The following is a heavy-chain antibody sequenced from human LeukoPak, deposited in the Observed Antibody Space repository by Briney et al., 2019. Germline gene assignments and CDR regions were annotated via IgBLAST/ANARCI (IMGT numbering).Heavy chain of an antibody. CDR3: ARRGSYNDY. J-gene: IGHJ4*02. Sequence: GGSLRLSCAASGFTFSSYEMSWVRRAPGKGLEWVSYISSSGSTIYNADSVKGRFTISRDNAKNSLYLQMNSLRAEDTAVYYCARRGSYNDYWGQGTLVTVSS. D-gene: IGHD3-16*01. CDR2: ISSSGSTI. CDR1: GFTFSSYE. V-gene: IGHV3-48*03.